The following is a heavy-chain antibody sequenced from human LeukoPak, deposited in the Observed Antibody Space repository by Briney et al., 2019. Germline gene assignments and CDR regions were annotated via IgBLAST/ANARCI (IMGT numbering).Heavy chain of an antibody. CDR2: ITSSSSYI. D-gene: IGHD3-10*01. Sequence: GGSLRLSCAASGFTFSSYSMNWVRQAPGKGLEWVSSITSSSSYIYYADSVKGRFTISRDNAKNSLYLQMNSLRAEDTAVYYCAKDGGLLWFGELPRTFYYMDVRGKGTTVTVSS. J-gene: IGHJ6*03. CDR3: AKDGGLLWFGELPRTFYYMDV. V-gene: IGHV3-21*04. CDR1: GFTFSSYS.